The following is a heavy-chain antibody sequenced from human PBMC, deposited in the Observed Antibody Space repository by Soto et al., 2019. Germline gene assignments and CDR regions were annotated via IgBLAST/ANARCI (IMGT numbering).Heavy chain of an antibody. CDR2: MQPRTGRT. J-gene: IGHJ4*02. V-gene: IGHV1-8*01. CDR1: GYSFTSLD. D-gene: IGHD1-26*01. CDR3: ARGVSAGVDY. Sequence: QVQLVQSGAEVREPGASVKVSCKASGYSFTSLDINWVRQTAGQGLEWMGWMQPRTGRTGYAQKFLGRVTRTRDTSINTAYMELTTLTSDDTAFYYCARGVSAGVDYWGQGALVTVSS.